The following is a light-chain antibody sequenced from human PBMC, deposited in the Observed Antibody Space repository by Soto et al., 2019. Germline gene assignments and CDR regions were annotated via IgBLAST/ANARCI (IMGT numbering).Light chain of an antibody. CDR1: SSDVGGYKY. CDR3: TSYTSSSTVV. Sequence: QPVLTQPASVSGSPGQSITISCTGSSSDVGGYKYVSWYQQHPGKAPKLMIYDVTNRPSGVSNRFSGSKSGNTASLTISGLQPEDEADYYCTSYTSSSTVVFGGGTKVTVL. CDR2: DVT. J-gene: IGLJ2*01. V-gene: IGLV2-14*01.